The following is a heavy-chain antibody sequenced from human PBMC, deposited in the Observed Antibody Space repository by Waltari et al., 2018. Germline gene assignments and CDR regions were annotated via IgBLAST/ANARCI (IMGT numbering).Heavy chain of an antibody. J-gene: IGHJ6*03. CDR2: IYSVGRS. D-gene: IGHD3-22*01. V-gene: IGHV3-53*02. CDR3: ARDGYYYDSSGYDGVGYYYMDV. CDR1: GFTVSSNY. Sequence: EVQLVETGGGLIQPGGSLRLSCAASGFTVSSNYMSWVRQAPGKGLEWVSVIYSVGRSYYADAVKGRFTISRDNSKNTLYLQMNSLRAEDTAVYYGARDGYYYDSSGYDGVGYYYMDVWGKGTTVTVSS.